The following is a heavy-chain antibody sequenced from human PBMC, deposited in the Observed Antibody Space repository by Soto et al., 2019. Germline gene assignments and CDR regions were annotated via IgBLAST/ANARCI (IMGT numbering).Heavy chain of an antibody. J-gene: IGHJ6*03. CDR2: ISAYNGNT. V-gene: IGHV1-18*01. Sequence: ASVKVSCKASGYTFTSYGISWVRQAPGQGLEWMGWISAYNGNTNYAQKLQGRVTMTTDTSTSTAYMELRSLRSDDTAVYYCARVGETTVTILYYYYDMDVWGKGTTVTVSS. CDR1: GYTFTSYG. CDR3: ARVGETTVTILYYYYDMDV. D-gene: IGHD4-17*01.